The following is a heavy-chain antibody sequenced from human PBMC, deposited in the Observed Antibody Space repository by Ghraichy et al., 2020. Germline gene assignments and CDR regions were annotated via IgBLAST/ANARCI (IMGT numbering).Heavy chain of an antibody. D-gene: IGHD6-19*01. J-gene: IGHJ4*02. CDR3: ARGKAVAGTLFDY. V-gene: IGHV4-59*08. CDR2: IYYSGST. Sequence: SETLSLTCTVSGDSISTYYWNWIRQPPGKGLEWIGYIYYSGSTYYNPSLKSRVSISEDMSKNQFFLKLSSVTAADTAVYYCARGKAVAGTLFDYWGQGTLVTVSS. CDR1: GDSISTYY.